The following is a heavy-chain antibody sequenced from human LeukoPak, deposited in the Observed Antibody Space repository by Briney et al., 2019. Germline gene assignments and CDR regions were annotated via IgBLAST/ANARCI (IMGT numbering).Heavy chain of an antibody. J-gene: IGHJ4*02. CDR3: AREGIAVAGDNFDY. D-gene: IGHD6-19*01. Sequence: ASVKVSCTASGGTFSSYAISWVRQAPGQGLEWMGWISAYNGNTNYAQKLQGRVTMTTDTSTSTAYMELSSLRSEDTAVYYCAREGIAVAGDNFDYWGQGTLVTVSS. V-gene: IGHV1-18*01. CDR1: GGTFSSYA. CDR2: ISAYNGNT.